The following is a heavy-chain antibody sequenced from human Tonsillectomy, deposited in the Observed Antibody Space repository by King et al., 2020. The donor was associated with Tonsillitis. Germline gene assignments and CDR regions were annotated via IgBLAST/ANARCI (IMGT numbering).Heavy chain of an antibody. CDR1: GFTFSSYA. Sequence: VQLVESGGGVVQPGRSLRLSCAASGFTFSSYAMHWVRQAPGKGLEWVAVISYDGSNKYYADSVKGRFTISRDNSKNTLYLQMNSLRAEDTAVYYCAREGDIVLGVHFDYRGQGTLVTVSS. D-gene: IGHD2-8*01. V-gene: IGHV3-30*04. J-gene: IGHJ4*02. CDR2: ISYDGSNK. CDR3: AREGDIVLGVHFDY.